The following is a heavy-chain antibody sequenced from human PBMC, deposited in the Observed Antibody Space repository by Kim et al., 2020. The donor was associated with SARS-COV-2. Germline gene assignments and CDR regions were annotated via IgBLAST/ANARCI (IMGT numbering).Heavy chain of an antibody. J-gene: IGHJ6*02. CDR3: AREGQGYGGYYYYYGMDV. CDR2: ISTYNGNT. V-gene: IGHV1-18*01. Sequence: ASVKVSCKASGYTFTSYGISWVRQAPGQGLEWMGWISTYNGNTNYAQKLQGRVTMTTDTSTSTAYMELRSLRSDDTAIYYCAREGQGYGGYYYYYGMDVWGQGTTVTVSS. D-gene: IGHD4-17*01. CDR1: GYTFTSYG.